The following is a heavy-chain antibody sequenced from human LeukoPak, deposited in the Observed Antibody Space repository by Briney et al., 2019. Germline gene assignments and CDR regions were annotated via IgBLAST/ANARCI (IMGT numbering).Heavy chain of an antibody. V-gene: IGHV1-8*03. CDR3: ARAPYGTSYYDFWSGYSPYDYFDY. D-gene: IGHD3-3*01. Sequence: ASVKVSCKASGGTFSSYAISWVRQAPGHGLEWMGWMNPNSGNTGYAQKFQGRVTITRNTSISTAYMELSSLRSEDTAVYYCARAPYGTSYYDFWSGYSPYDYFDYWGQGTLVTVSS. CDR1: GGTFSSYA. J-gene: IGHJ4*02. CDR2: MNPNSGNT.